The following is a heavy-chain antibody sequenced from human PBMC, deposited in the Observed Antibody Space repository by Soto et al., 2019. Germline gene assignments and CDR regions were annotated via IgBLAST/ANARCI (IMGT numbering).Heavy chain of an antibody. CDR1: GFSLSSSGMC. V-gene: IGHV2-70*01. CDR2: IGWHDDK. D-gene: IGHD2-15*01. Sequence: SGPTLVNPTQTLTLTCTFSGFSLSSSGMCVSWIRQPPGQALEWLALIGWHDDKYYSTSLKTRLTISKDTPKDQVVLRMTNMDPMDTATYYCARMGSGDSCSGMDVWGQGTTVTVSS. J-gene: IGHJ6*02. CDR3: ARMGSGDSCSGMDV.